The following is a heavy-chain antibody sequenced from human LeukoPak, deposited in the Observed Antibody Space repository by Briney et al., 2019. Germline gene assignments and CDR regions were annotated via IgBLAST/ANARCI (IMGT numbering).Heavy chain of an antibody. Sequence: ASVKVSCKASGGTFSSYAISWVRQAPGQGLEWMGGIIPIFGTANYAQKFQGRVTITTDESTSTAYMELSSLRSEDTAVYYCARSNSSSWSLVYYYYMDVWGKGTTVTVS. CDR3: ARSNSSSWSLVYYYYMDV. V-gene: IGHV1-69*05. J-gene: IGHJ6*03. CDR1: GGTFSSYA. D-gene: IGHD6-13*01. CDR2: IIPIFGTA.